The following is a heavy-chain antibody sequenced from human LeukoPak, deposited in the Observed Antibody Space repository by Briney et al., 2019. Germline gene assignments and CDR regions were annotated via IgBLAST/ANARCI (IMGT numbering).Heavy chain of an antibody. V-gene: IGHV3-30*04. CDR2: ISYDGSNK. CDR3: AREADYYDSSGYYQAFDI. J-gene: IGHJ3*02. CDR1: GFTFSSYA. D-gene: IGHD3-22*01. Sequence: GGSLRLSCAASGFTFSSYAMHWVRQAPGKGLEWVAVISYDGSNKYYADSVKGRFTISRDNAKNSLYLQMNSLRAEDTALYHCAREADYYDSSGYYQAFDIWGQGTMVTVSS.